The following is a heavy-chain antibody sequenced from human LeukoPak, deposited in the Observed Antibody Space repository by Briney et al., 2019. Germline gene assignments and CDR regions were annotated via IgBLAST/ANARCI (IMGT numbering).Heavy chain of an antibody. J-gene: IGHJ4*02. CDR3: ARDSPNYDFWSGYLGY. V-gene: IGHV3-7*01. Sequence: GGSLRLSCAASGFTFSSYWMSWVRQAPGKGLEWVANIKQGGSEKYYVDSVKGRFTISRDNAKNSLYLQMNSLRAEDTAVYYCARDSPNYDFWSGYLGYWGQGTLVTVSS. CDR2: IKQGGSEK. CDR1: GFTFSSYW. D-gene: IGHD3-3*01.